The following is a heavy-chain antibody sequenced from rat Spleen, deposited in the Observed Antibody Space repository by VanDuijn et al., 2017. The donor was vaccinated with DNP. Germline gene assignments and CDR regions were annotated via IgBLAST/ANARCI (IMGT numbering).Heavy chain of an antibody. Sequence: QVQLKESGPGLVQPSQTLSLTCTVSGFLLLSYGVSWVRQSPGKGLEWIAGISSGGGTFYNSVFKFRLSISRDTSKSQVFLKMNSLQAEDTAMYFCARGYYYDGGYIWFAYWGQGTLVTVSS. CDR3: ARGYYYDGGYIWFAY. CDR1: GFLLLSYG. J-gene: IGHJ3*01. CDR2: ISSGGGT. V-gene: IGHV2S12*01. D-gene: IGHD1-12*02.